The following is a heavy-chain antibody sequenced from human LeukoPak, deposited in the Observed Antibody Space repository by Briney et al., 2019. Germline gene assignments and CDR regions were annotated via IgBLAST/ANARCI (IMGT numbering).Heavy chain of an antibody. Sequence: ASVKVSCKASGYTFTGYYMHWVRQAPGQGLEWMGWINPNSGGTNYAQKFQGRVTMTRDTSISTAYMELSRLRPDDTAVYYCASSGYFYGSGTYYNGPVDYWGQGTLVTVSS. CDR3: ASSGYFYGSGTYYNGPVDY. D-gene: IGHD3-10*01. J-gene: IGHJ4*02. CDR2: INPNSGGT. V-gene: IGHV1-2*02. CDR1: GYTFTGYY.